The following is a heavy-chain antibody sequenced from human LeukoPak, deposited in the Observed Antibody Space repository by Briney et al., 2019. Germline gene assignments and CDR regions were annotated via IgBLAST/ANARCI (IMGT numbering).Heavy chain of an antibody. D-gene: IGHD2-8*01. CDR2: ISSSSSYK. Sequence: GGSLRLSCAASGFTYSDYYMSWIRQATGRGLAWVSYISSSSSYKNYVDSVKGRSTISRDNAKNSLYLQMNSKRAEDTAVYYCARDRHCTNGVCVGWFDPWGQGTLVTVSS. CDR3: ARDRHCTNGVCVGWFDP. J-gene: IGHJ5*02. V-gene: IGHV3-11*06. CDR1: GFTYSDYY.